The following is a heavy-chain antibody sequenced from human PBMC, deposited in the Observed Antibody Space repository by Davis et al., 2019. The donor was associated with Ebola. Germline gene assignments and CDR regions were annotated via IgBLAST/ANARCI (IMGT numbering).Heavy chain of an antibody. V-gene: IGHV3-9*01. D-gene: IGHD3-16*01. J-gene: IGHJ6*02. CDR3: AKDATIMITFGGVIRSYGMDV. Sequence: PGGSLRLSCAASGFTFDDYAMHWVRQAPGKGLEWVSGISWNSGSIGYADSVKGRFTISRDNAKNSLYLQMNSLRAEDTALYYCAKDATIMITFGGVIRSYGMDVWGQGTTVTVSS. CDR1: GFTFDDYA. CDR2: ISWNSGSI.